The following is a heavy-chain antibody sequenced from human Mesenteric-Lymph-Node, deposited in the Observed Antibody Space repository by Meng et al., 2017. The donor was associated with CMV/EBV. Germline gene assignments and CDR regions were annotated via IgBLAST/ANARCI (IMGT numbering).Heavy chain of an antibody. D-gene: IGHD3-3*01. CDR2: IRYDGRDK. J-gene: IGHJ5*02. CDR1: GFTFSRYG. Sequence: GESLKISCAASGFTFSRYGMHWVRQAPGKGLEWVAFIRYDGRDKYYADSVKGRFTISRDESKNTLYLQMNRLRAEDTAVYYCARDFFGDNNYGFWDLWGQGTLVTVSS. CDR3: ARDFFGDNNYGFWDL. V-gene: IGHV3-30*02.